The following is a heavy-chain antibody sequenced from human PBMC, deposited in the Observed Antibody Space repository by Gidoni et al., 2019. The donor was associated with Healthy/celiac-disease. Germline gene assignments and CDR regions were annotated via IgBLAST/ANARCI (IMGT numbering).Heavy chain of an antibody. CDR2: SSWNSGSI. V-gene: IGHV3-9*01. CDR1: GLTLDVDA. CDR3: ANDMQGTLDVFDI. J-gene: IGHJ3*02. Sequence: EVQLVESGGGWVRPGESMSLSCHAPGLTLDVDAMHRVRHAPGKGQGWVSGSSWNSGSIGYADSVKGRFTISRDNAKNSLYLQMNSLRAEDTALYYCANDMQGTLDVFDIWGQGTMVTVSS.